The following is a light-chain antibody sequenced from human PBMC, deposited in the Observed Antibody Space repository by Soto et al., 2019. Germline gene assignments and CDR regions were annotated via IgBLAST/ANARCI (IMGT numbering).Light chain of an antibody. J-gene: IGKJ1*01. CDR3: HQYNNWPPTWS. CDR2: DAS. V-gene: IGKV3-15*01. CDR1: QSISSK. Sequence: EIVMTQFPAALSVSPGERATLSCRASQSISSKLAWYQQQPGQAPRLLIYDASSRAAGISARFSGSGSGTEFTLTISSLQSEDSALYSCHQYNNWPPTWSFGQGTKVEVK.